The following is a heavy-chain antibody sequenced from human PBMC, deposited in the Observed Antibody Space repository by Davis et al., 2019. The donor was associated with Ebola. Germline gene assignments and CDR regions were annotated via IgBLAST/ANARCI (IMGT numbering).Heavy chain of an antibody. CDR1: GYTFTNYG. J-gene: IGHJ3*02. V-gene: IGHV1-18*04. CDR2: INPHNGNT. D-gene: IGHD2-8*02. CDR3: VKTRSNWWNDALEI. Sequence: ASVTVSCKASGYTFTNYGITWVRQAPGQGLEWMGWINPHNGNTNYAQNVQGRVTMTTDTSTSTAYMEVGSLKSDDTAVYYCVKTRSNWWNDALEIWGRGTMVIVSS.